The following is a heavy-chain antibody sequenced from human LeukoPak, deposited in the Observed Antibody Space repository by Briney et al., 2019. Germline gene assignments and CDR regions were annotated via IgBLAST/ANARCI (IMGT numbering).Heavy chain of an antibody. CDR2: IRSKAYGETA. D-gene: IGHD1-1*01. J-gene: IGHJ4*02. V-gene: IGHV3-49*03. Sequence: GGSLRLSCTASGFTFGDFAMSWIRQAPGKGLEWVGFIRSKAYGETADYAASVKGRFTISRDDSKAIAYLQMNSLKTEDTAVYHCTRDRGAYNLYDYWGQGTLVTVSS. CDR3: TRDRGAYNLYDY. CDR1: GFTFGDFA.